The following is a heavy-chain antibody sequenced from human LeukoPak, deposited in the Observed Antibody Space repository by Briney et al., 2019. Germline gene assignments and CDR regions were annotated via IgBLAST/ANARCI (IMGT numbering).Heavy chain of an antibody. CDR1: GFTLSNAW. J-gene: IGHJ4*02. V-gene: IGHV3-48*03. CDR3: ARGYRVRGVISY. CDR2: ISSSGSTI. D-gene: IGHD3-10*01. Sequence: GGSLRLSCAASGFTLSNAWMTWVRQAPGKGLEWVSYISSSGSTIYYADSVKGRFTISRDNAKNSLYLQMNSLRAEDTAVYYCARGYRVRGVISYWGQGTLVTVSS.